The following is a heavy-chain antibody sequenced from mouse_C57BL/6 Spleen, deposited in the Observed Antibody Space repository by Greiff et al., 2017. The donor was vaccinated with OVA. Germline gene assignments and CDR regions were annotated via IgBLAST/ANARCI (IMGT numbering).Heavy chain of an antibody. CDR1: GYTFTSYW. Sequence: QVQLQQPGAELVRPGTSVKLSCKASGYTFTSYWMHWVKQRPGQGLEWIGVIDPSDSYTNYNQQFKGKATLTVDTASSTAYMQLSGRTSEDSAVYYCAREEDYGSWADWGQGTLVTVSA. CDR2: IDPSDSYT. V-gene: IGHV1-59*01. J-gene: IGHJ3*01. CDR3: AREEDYGSWAD. D-gene: IGHD1-1*01.